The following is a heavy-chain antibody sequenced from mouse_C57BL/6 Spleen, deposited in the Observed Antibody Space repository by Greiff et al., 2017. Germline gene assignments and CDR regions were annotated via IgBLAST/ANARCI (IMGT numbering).Heavy chain of an antibody. Sequence: VQLQQPGAELVKPGASVKLSCTASGYTFTSYWMHWVKQRPGQGLEWIGMIHPNSGSTNYNEKFQSKATLTADKSSSTAYMQLSSLTSEDSAVYYCARIYYDFDYWGQGTTLTVAA. J-gene: IGHJ2*01. CDR3: ARIYYDFDY. CDR2: IHPNSGST. CDR1: GYTFTSYW. V-gene: IGHV1-64*01. D-gene: IGHD2-4*01.